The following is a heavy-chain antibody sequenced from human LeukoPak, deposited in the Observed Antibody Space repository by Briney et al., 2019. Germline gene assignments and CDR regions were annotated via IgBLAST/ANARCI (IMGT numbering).Heavy chain of an antibody. J-gene: IGHJ4*02. CDR3: ARGSTTVTTGDY. CDR1: GFTFSSYT. Sequence: NPGRSLRLSCAASGFTFSSYTMNWVRQAPGKGLEWVSFISSSSSYIYYADSVKGRFTISRDNAKNSLYLQMNSLRAEDAAVYYCARGSTTVTTGDYWGQGTLVTVSS. CDR2: ISSSSSYI. D-gene: IGHD4-17*01. V-gene: IGHV3-21*01.